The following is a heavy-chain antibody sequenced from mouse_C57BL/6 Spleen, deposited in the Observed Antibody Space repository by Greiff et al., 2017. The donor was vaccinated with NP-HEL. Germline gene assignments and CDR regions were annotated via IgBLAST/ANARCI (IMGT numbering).Heavy chain of an antibody. V-gene: IGHV3-1*01. CDR1: GYSITSGYD. D-gene: IGHD2-3*01. Sequence: EVKLMESGPGMVKPSQSLSLTCTVTGYSITSGYDWHWIRHFPGNKLEWMGYISYSGSTNYNPSLKSRISITHDTSKNHFFLKLNSVTTEDTATYYCAREGGIYDGYYGAMDYWGQGTSVTVSS. CDR3: AREGGIYDGYYGAMDY. J-gene: IGHJ4*01. CDR2: ISYSGST.